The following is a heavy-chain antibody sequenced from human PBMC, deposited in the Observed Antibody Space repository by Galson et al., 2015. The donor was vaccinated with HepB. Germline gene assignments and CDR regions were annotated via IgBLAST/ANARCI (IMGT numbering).Heavy chain of an antibody. CDR3: SATGGCSGGSCPRPD. D-gene: IGHD2-15*01. Sequence: SLRLSCAASGFTFSSYAMHWVRQAPGKGLEWVAVISYDGSNKYYADSVKGRFTISRDNSKNTLYLQMNSLRAEDTAVYYCSATGGCSGGSCPRPDWGQGTLVTVSS. CDR2: ISYDGSNK. J-gene: IGHJ4*02. CDR1: GFTFSSYA. V-gene: IGHV3-30*04.